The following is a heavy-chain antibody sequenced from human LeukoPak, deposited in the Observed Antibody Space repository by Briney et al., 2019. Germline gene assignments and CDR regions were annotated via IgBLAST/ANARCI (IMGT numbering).Heavy chain of an antibody. J-gene: IGHJ4*02. V-gene: IGHV6-1*01. Sequence: PSQTLSLTCAISGDSVSSNSATWNWIRQSPSRGLEWLGRTYYRSKYYNDYAVSAKSRITIDADTSKNQFSLHLNSVTPEDTAVYYCARGWGNFDYWGQGALVTVSS. CDR3: ARGWGNFDY. CDR1: GDSVSSNSAT. CDR2: TYYRSKYYN. D-gene: IGHD3-16*01.